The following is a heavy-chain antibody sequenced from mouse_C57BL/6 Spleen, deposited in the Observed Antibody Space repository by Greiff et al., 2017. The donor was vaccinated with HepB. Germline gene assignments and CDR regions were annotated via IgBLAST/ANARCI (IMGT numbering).Heavy chain of an antibody. CDR2: IYPSDSET. J-gene: IGHJ1*03. D-gene: IGHD1-1*01. CDR3: ARIHYYGSSFYWYFDV. V-gene: IGHV1-61*01. CDR1: GYTFTSYW. Sequence: QVQLQQPGAELVRPGSSVKLSCKASGYTFTSYWMDWVKQRPGQGLEWIGNIYPSDSETHYNQKFKDKATLTVDKSSSTAYMQLSSLTSEDSAVYYCARIHYYGSSFYWYFDVWGTGTTVTVSS.